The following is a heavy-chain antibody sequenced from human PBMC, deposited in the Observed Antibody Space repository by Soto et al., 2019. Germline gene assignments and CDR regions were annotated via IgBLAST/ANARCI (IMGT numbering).Heavy chain of an antibody. D-gene: IGHD6-13*01. CDR1: GYTLTELS. J-gene: IGHJ4*02. Sequence: ASVKVSCKVSGYTLTELSMHWVRQAPGKGLEWMGGFDPEDGETIYAQKFQGRVTMTEDTSTDTAYMELSSLRSEDTAVYYCATGPYDVAAAAPDNWGQGTLVTVSS. CDR3: ATGPYDVAAAAPDN. V-gene: IGHV1-24*01. CDR2: FDPEDGET.